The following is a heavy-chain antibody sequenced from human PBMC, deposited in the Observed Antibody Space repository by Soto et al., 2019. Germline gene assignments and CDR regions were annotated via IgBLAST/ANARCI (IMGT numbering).Heavy chain of an antibody. CDR2: IIYTGCT. J-gene: IGHJ4*02. CDR1: AGTNNRADYL. CDR3: ARLKAALYRDDCVDS. V-gene: IGHV4-30-4*08. Sequence: PSETLSLTYSVSAGTNNRADYLWHSIRQPRGKGLECIGSIIYTGCTYYSPSLKSRASISSDTSENLLSLMMRSLTAHVTAVYSCARLKAALYRDDCVDSWGEGTPVSV. D-gene: IGHD2-21*02.